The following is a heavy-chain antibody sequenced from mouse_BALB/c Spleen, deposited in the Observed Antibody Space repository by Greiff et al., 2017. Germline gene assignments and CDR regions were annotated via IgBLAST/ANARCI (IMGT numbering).Heavy chain of an antibody. CDR3: ARGRFYYGNYAGYAMDD. V-gene: IGHV5-6-5*01. CDR1: GFTFSSYA. CDR2: ISSGGST. J-gene: IGHJ4*01. D-gene: IGHD2-1*01. Sequence: EVMLVESGGGLVKPGGSLKLSCAASGFTFSSYAMSWVRQTPEKRLEWVASISSGGSTYYPDSVKGRFTISRDNARNILYLQMSSLRSEDTAMYYCARGRFYYGNYAGYAMDDWGQGTSVTVSS.